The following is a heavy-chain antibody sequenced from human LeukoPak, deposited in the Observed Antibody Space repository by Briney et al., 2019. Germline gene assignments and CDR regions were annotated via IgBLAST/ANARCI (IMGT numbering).Heavy chain of an antibody. CDR1: GFTFSSYG. D-gene: IGHD6-19*01. CDR2: ISGSGGST. CDR3: ASVGYSSGWYVISGYGY. V-gene: IGHV3-23*01. Sequence: QPGGSLRLSCAASGFTFSSYGMSWVRQAPGKGLKWVSAISGSGGSTYYADSVKGRFTISRDNSKNTLYLQMNSLRAEDTAVYYCASVGYSSGWYVISGYGYWGQGTLVTVSS. J-gene: IGHJ4*02.